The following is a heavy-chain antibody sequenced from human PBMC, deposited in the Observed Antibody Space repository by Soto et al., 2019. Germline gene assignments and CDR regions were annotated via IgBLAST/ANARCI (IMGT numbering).Heavy chain of an antibody. D-gene: IGHD3-9*01. CDR2: ISSSSGYI. V-gene: IGHV3-21*01. CDR1: GFIFSSYS. CDR3: ASNYDILTGYYISY. J-gene: IGHJ4*02. Sequence: GGPLRLSXAASGFIFSSYSMNWVRQAPGKGLESVSSISSSSGYIYYADSVKGRFTISRDNAKNSLYLQMNSLRAEDTAVYYCASNYDILTGYYISYWGQGTLVTVSS.